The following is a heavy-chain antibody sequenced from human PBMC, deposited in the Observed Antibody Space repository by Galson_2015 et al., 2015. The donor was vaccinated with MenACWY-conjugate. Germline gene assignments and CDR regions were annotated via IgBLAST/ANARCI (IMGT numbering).Heavy chain of an antibody. V-gene: IGHV3-48*01. Sequence: SLRLSCAASGFSFSSFGMNWVRQAPGKGLEWVSYISSSGSAISYADSVKGRFTISRDNARNSLYLQMNSLRVEDTAVYYCTRTSSPGYWGQGTPVTVSS. J-gene: IGHJ4*02. CDR2: ISSSGSAI. CDR3: TRTSSPGY. D-gene: IGHD2-2*01. CDR1: GFSFSSFG.